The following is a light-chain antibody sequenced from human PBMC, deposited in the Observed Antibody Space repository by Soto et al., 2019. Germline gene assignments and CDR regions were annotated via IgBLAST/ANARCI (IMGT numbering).Light chain of an antibody. V-gene: IGKV3-15*01. CDR2: AAS. J-gene: IGKJ4*01. Sequence: EVVMTQSPATLSVSPGDKVSLSCRANQTISNTLAWYQQKPGQAPRLLIYAASTRATGVSARFSGGGSGTDFTLTISRLEPEDFAVYYCQQFSSYPLTFGGGTKVDNK. CDR1: QTISNT. CDR3: QQFSSYPLT.